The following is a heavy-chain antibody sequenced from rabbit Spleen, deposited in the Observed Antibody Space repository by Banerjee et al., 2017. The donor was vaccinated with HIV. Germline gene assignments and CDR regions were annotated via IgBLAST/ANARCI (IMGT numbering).Heavy chain of an antibody. CDR2: IVVGSSGAT. J-gene: IGHJ4*01. D-gene: IGHD4-2*01. CDR3: ARDVGIDVYRFSL. CDR1: GFSFSSSYW. Sequence: EESGGDLVKPEGSLTLTCTASGFSFSSSYWICWVRQAPGKGLEWIACIVVGSSGATYYANWAKGRFTISKTSSTTVTLQMTSLTTADTATYFCARDVGIDVYRFSLWGPGTLVTVS. V-gene: IGHV1S45*01.